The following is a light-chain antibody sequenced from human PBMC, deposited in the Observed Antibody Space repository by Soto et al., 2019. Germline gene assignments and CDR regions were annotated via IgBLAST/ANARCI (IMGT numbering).Light chain of an antibody. Sequence: DIQLTQSPSSLSASVGDRVTITCRASQDISNFVAWYQQKPGKDPKLLIFSASTLQSGVPSRFSGGGSGTEFTLSITSLQPEDVGTFYCQKYQSAPPTFGHGTRVEIK. CDR1: QDISNF. CDR2: SAS. V-gene: IGKV1-27*01. CDR3: QKYQSAPPT. J-gene: IGKJ1*01.